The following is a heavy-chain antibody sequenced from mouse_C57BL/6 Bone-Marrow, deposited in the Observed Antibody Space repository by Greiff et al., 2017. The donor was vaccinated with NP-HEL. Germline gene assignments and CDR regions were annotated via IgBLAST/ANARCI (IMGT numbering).Heavy chain of an antibody. V-gene: IGHV5-17*01. CDR1: GFTFSDYG. Sequence: EVNVVESGGGLVKPGGSLKLSCAASGFTFSDYGMHWVRQAPEKGLEWVAYISSGSSTIYYADTVKGRFTISRDNAKNTLFLQMTSLRSEDTAMYYCARSYWAWYFDVWGTGTTVTVSS. CDR3: ARSYWAWYFDV. J-gene: IGHJ1*03. D-gene: IGHD2-10*01. CDR2: ISSGSSTI.